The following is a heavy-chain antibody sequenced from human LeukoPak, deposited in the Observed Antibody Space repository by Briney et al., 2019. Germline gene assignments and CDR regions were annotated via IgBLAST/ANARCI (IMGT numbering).Heavy chain of an antibody. D-gene: IGHD4-17*01. CDR1: GYTFTSYY. CDR3: ARGDYGDYVWGPSSLATPQNWFDP. V-gene: IGHV1-46*01. CDR2: INPSGGST. Sequence: ASVKVSCKASGYTFTSYYMHWVRQAPGQGLEWMGIINPSGGSTSYAQKFQGRATMTRDMSTSTVYMELSSLRSEDTAVYYCARGDYGDYVWGPSSLATPQNWFDPWGQGTLVTVSS. J-gene: IGHJ5*02.